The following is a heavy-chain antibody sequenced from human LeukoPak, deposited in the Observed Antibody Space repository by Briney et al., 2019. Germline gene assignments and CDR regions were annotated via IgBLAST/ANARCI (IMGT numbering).Heavy chain of an antibody. V-gene: IGHV1-69*04. J-gene: IGHJ4*02. Sequence: SVKVSCKASGGTFSSYAISWVRQAPGQGLEWMGRIIPILGIANYAQKFQGRVTITADKSTSTAYMERSSLRSEDTAVYYCAGYSSGYYFGYWGQGTLVTVSS. CDR3: AGYSSGYYFGY. D-gene: IGHD3-22*01. CDR2: IIPILGIA. CDR1: GGTFSSYA.